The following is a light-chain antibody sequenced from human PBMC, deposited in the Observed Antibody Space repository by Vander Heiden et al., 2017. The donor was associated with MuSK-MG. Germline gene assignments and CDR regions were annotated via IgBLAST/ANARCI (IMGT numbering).Light chain of an antibody. Sequence: QSALTQPASVSGSPGQSLTISCTGTSSDDGGYNYVSWYQQHPGKAPKLMIYDVSNRPSGVSNRFSGSKSGNTASLTISGLQAEDEADYYCSSYTSSITLDVFGTGTKVTVL. CDR1: SSDDGGYNY. V-gene: IGLV2-14*03. CDR2: DVS. CDR3: SSYTSSITLDV. J-gene: IGLJ1*01.